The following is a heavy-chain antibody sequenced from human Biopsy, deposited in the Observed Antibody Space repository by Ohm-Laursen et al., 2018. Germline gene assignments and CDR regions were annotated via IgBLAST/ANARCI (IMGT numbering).Heavy chain of an antibody. V-gene: IGHV4-31*01. D-gene: IGHD4-23*01. CDR3: ARRPYGGTRYWYFDL. CDR2: IYYSGTT. Sequence: SQTLSLTCTVSGGSVSRGGFYWSWIRQHPGKGLEWIGYIYYSGTTYYNPSLKSLVTISVDTSKNQLSLKLNSVTAADTAVYYCARRPYGGTRYWYFDLWGRGTLVTVSS. J-gene: IGHJ2*01. CDR1: GGSVSRGGFY.